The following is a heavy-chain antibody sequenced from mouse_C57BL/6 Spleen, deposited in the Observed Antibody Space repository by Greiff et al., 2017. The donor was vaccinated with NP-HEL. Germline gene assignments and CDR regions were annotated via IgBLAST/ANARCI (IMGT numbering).Heavy chain of an antibody. V-gene: IGHV1-54*01. Sequence: QVQLQQSGAELVRPGTSVKVSCKASGYAFTNYLIEWVKQRPGQGLEWIGVINPGSGGTNYNEKFKGKATLTADKSSSTAYMQLSSLTSEDSAVYFCASNYCDYDGAMDDWGKGTSVTVSS. J-gene: IGHJ4*01. CDR2: INPGSGGT. CDR1: GYAFTNYL. D-gene: IGHD2-4*01. CDR3: ASNYCDYDGAMDD.